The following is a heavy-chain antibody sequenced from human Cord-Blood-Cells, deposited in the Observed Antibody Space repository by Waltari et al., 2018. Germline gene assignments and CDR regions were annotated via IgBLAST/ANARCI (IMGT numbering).Heavy chain of an antibody. CDR2: IIPICGTA. CDR3: ARSTDVDTAMVYYFDY. V-gene: IGHV1-69*01. D-gene: IGHD5-18*01. CDR1: GCTFSSYA. J-gene: IGHJ4*02. Sequence: QVQLVQSGAEVKKPGSSVKVSCKASGCTFSSYAISWVRQAPGQGLEWMGGIIPICGTANYAQKFQGRVTITADESTSTAYMELSSLRSEDTAVYYCARSTDVDTAMVYYFDYWGQGTLVTVSS.